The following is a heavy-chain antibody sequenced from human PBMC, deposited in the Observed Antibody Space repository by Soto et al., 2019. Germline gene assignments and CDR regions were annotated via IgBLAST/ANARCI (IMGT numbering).Heavy chain of an antibody. CDR1: GYTFTSYG. CDR3: ARGLGYCSSTSCYRGPPYYYYGMDV. CDR2: ISAYNGNT. Sequence: ASVKVSCKASGYTFTSYGISWVRQAPGQGLEWMGWISAYNGNTNYAQKLQGRVTMTTDTSTSTAYMELRSLRSDDTSVYYCARGLGYCSSTSCYRGPPYYYYGMDVWDQGTTVTVSS. V-gene: IGHV1-18*01. D-gene: IGHD2-2*02. J-gene: IGHJ6*02.